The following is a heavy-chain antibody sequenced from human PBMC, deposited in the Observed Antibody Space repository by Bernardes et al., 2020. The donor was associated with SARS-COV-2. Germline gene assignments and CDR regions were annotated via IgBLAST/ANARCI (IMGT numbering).Heavy chain of an antibody. J-gene: IGHJ6*03. Sequence: SEPLSLTCTVSGGSISSYYWSWIRQPPGKGLEWIGYIYYSGSTNYNPSLKSRVTISVDTSKNQFSLKLSSVTAADTAVYYCARGCTYYDFWSGYENYYYYMDVWGKGTTVTVSS. V-gene: IGHV4-59*01. CDR3: ARGCTYYDFWSGYENYYYYMDV. CDR1: GGSISSYY. CDR2: IYYSGST. D-gene: IGHD3-3*01.